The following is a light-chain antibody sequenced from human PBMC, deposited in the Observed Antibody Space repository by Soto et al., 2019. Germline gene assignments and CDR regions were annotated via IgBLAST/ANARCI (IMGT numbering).Light chain of an antibody. CDR3: KSYAGSNTYV. J-gene: IGLJ1*01. CDR1: ENDIGVYVL. V-gene: IGLV2-8*01. CDR2: EVV. Sequence: QSVLAQPPSASGSPGQSVTISCTGTENDIGVYVLYYWYQDHPGKAPRLIIYEVVQRPSGVPGRFSGVKSGNTASLTVSGHQAADEADYFRKSYAGSNTYVFGSGTKVTVL.